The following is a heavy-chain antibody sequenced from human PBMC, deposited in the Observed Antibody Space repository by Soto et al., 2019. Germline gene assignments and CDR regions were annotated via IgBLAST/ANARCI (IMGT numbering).Heavy chain of an antibody. Sequence: GGSLRLSCAASGFTFSSGDMNWVRQAPGKGLEWVSLIQNVGPTYYADSVKGRFTISRDTSENTVHLQMDSLRAEDTAVYYCARDDVLCDGGRCYGVPLYVWGKGTTVTVSS. CDR2: IQNVGPT. J-gene: IGHJ6*04. V-gene: IGHV3-66*01. CDR1: GFTFSSGD. CDR3: ARDDVLCDGGRCYGVPLYV. D-gene: IGHD2-15*01.